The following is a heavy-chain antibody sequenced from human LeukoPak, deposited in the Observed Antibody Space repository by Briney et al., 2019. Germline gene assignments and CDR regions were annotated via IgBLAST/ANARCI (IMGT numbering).Heavy chain of an antibody. V-gene: IGHV3-30-3*01. CDR2: ISYDGSNK. J-gene: IGHJ5*02. CDR1: GYTFTGYY. D-gene: IGHD5-12*01. Sequence: SCKASGYTFTGYYMHWVRQAPGKGLEWVAVISYDGSNKYYADSVKGRFTISRDNSKNTLYLQMNSLRAEDTAVYYCARDHSGYGRVVDPWGQGTLVTVSS. CDR3: ARDHSGYGRVVDP.